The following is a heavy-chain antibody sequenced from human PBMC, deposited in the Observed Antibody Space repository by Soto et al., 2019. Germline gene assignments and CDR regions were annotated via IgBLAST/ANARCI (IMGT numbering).Heavy chain of an antibody. CDR1: GFTVSSNY. J-gene: IGHJ2*01. Sequence: EVLLVESGGGLVQPGGSLRLSCAASGFTVSSNYMTWVRQAPGRGLEGVSLVYSGGNTYYADSVKGRVTISRHTSKNTRYIQMNSLRAEDTAVYYCARARGTYSNYVSWYFDLWGRCTLVSVSS. CDR3: ARARGTYSNYVSWYFDL. CDR2: VYSGGNT. D-gene: IGHD4-4*01. V-gene: IGHV3-53*04.